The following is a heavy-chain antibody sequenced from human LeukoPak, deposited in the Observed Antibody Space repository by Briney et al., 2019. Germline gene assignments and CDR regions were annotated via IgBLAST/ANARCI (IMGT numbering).Heavy chain of an antibody. CDR1: GYTLTELS. V-gene: IGHV1-24*01. Sequence: ASVKVSCKVSGYTLTELSMHWVRQAPGKGLEWMGGFDPEDGETIYAQKFQGRVTMTEDTSTDTAYMELSSLRSEGTAVYYCATDKCTGCRGRYFRWGQGTLVTVSS. D-gene: IGHD3-9*01. J-gene: IGHJ4*02. CDR2: FDPEDGET. CDR3: ATDKCTGCRGRYFR.